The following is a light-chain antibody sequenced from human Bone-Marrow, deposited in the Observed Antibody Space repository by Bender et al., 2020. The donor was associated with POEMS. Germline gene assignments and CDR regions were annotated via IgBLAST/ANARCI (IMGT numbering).Light chain of an antibody. CDR1: SSNTGSGYD. CDR2: GYN. V-gene: IGLV1-40*01. CDR3: QSYDNSLGGWV. J-gene: IGLJ3*02. Sequence: QSVLAQSASVSASPGQSITISCTGSSSNTGSGYDINWYQHLPGTAPKLLIYGYNNRPSGVPDRFSGFKSGTSASLAITGLQAEDEGDYYCQSYDNSLGGWVFGGGTKLTVL.